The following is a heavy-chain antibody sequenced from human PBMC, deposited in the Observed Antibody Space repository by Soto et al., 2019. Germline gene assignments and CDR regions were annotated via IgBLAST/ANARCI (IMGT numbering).Heavy chain of an antibody. J-gene: IGHJ5*02. CDR1: GGSIGGAGYS. D-gene: IGHD3-10*01. CDR2: IYESGTI. V-gene: IGHV4-30-2*01. Sequence: SETLSLTCAVSGGSIGGAGYSWSWIRQPPGGGLDWIGYIYESGTILYNPSLRTRLTISLNWSDKQFSLTLNSVTAADTAVYYCARAQFYSGSGNYHNLMFDPWGQGTQVTVSS. CDR3: ARAQFYSGSGNYHNLMFDP.